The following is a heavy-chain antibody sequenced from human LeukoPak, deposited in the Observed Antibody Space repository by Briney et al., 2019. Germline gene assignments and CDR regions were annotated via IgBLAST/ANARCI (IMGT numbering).Heavy chain of an antibody. CDR3: ARDDPYGDYGFGFDP. D-gene: IGHD4-17*01. V-gene: IGHV1-69*05. CDR2: IIPILGTA. Sequence: SVKVSCKASGGTFSSYAISWVRQAPGQGLEWMGGIIPILGTANYAQKFQGRVTITTDESTSTAYMELSSLRSEDTAVYYCARDDPYGDYGFGFDPWGQGTLVTVSS. CDR1: GGTFSSYA. J-gene: IGHJ5*02.